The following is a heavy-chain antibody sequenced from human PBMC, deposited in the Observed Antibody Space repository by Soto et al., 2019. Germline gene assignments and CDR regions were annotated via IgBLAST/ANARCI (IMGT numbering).Heavy chain of an antibody. V-gene: IGHV1-69*06. D-gene: IGHD2-2*02. Sequence: QVQLVQSGAEVKKPGSSVKVSCKASGGTFSSYAISWVRQAPGQGLEWMGGIIPIFGTANYAQKFQGRVTITADKSTSTAYMELSSMRSEDTAVYYCARESACSSTSCYRLYYYGMDVWGQGPTVTVSS. CDR2: IIPIFGTA. J-gene: IGHJ6*02. CDR1: GGTFSSYA. CDR3: ARESACSSTSCYRLYYYGMDV.